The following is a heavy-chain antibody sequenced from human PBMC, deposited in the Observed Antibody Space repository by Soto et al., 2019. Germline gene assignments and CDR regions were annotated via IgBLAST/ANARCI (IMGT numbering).Heavy chain of an antibody. CDR3: VLAAGPLYYCDY. V-gene: IGHV3-33*01. CDR2: IWYDGSNK. J-gene: IGHJ4*02. Sequence: GGSLRLSCAASGFTFSSYGMHWVRQAPGKGLEWVAVIWYDGSNKYYADSVKGRFTISIDNSKNTLYLQMNSLRAEATAAYYCVLAAGPLYYCDYWGQGTLVTVSS. CDR1: GFTFSSYG. D-gene: IGHD6-13*01.